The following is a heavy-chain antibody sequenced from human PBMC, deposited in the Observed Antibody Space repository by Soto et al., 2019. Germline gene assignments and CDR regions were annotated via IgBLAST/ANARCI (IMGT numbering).Heavy chain of an antibody. CDR2: IYSDGNT. Sequence: QVQLQESGPGLIKPSETLSLTCSVSGGSMTSYYWSWLRQPPGKGLEWLGYIYSDGNTNYNPSLKSRITVSLDTSENQFSLRLSSVTAADTAVYYCARWGFWKYFDNWGQGTLVTVSS. J-gene: IGHJ4*02. V-gene: IGHV4-59*08. CDR3: ARWGFWKYFDN. D-gene: IGHD1-1*01. CDR1: GGSMTSYY.